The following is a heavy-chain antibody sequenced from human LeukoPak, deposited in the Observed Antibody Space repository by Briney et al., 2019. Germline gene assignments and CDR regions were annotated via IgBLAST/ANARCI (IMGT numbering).Heavy chain of an antibody. J-gene: IGHJ4*02. Sequence: PSETLSLTCAVYGGSFSGYYWSWIRQPPGKGLEWIREINHSGSTNYNPSLKSRVTISVDTSKNQFSLKLSSVTAADTAVYYCARSRMVRGVTVDYWGQATLVTVSS. CDR1: GGSFSGYY. D-gene: IGHD3-10*01. V-gene: IGHV4-34*01. CDR2: INHSGST. CDR3: ARSRMVRGVTVDY.